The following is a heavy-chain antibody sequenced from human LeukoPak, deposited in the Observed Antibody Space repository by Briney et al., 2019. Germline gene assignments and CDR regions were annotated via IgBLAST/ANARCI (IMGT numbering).Heavy chain of an antibody. V-gene: IGHV1-8*01. J-gene: IGHJ5*02. CDR1: GYTFSDYN. Sequence: ASVKVSCKASGYTFSDYNINWVRQAAGQGLEWMGWMNPITGSTGYVQKFRGRIIMTRDTSITTAFMELTSLTSDDTAIYYCARVKRFPTVWFDPWGQGTLVSVSS. CDR2: MNPITGST. D-gene: IGHD3-10*01. CDR3: ARVKRFPTVWFDP.